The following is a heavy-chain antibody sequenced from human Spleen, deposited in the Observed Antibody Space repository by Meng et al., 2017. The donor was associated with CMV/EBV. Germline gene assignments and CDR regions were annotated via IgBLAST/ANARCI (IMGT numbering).Heavy chain of an antibody. V-gene: IGHV3-30*09. CDR2: VSSDGSHK. CDR3: TRDPLTGYTPYYFDY. J-gene: IGHJ4*02. Sequence: GESLKISCAASGFTFSNYAVHWVRQSPGKGLEWVASVSSDGSHKFYADSLKGPIVISRDNSKNMLYLQMNSLTSEDTAIYYCTRDPLTGYTPYYFDYWGPGTLVTVSS. CDR1: GFTFSNYA. D-gene: IGHD5-24*01.